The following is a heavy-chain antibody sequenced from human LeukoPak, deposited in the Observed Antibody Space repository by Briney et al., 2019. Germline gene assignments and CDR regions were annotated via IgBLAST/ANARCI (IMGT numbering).Heavy chain of an antibody. V-gene: IGHV4-34*01. J-gene: IGHJ6*02. CDR3: ARSRHPRYYYYGMDV. Sequence: SETLSLTCTVSGGSISGYYWSWIRQPPGKGLEWIGEINHSGSTNYNPSLKSRVTISVDTSKNQFSLKLSSVTAADTAVYYCARSRHPRYYYYGMDVWGQGTTVTVSS. CDR1: GGSISGYY. D-gene: IGHD6-6*01. CDR2: INHSGST.